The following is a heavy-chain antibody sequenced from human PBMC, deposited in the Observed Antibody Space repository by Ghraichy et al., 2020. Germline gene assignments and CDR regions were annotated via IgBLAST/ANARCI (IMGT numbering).Heavy chain of an antibody. CDR1: GFTFNTAW. CDR2: IKSEADDGTT. D-gene: IGHD1-26*01. CDR3: VTAGPRGY. J-gene: IGHJ4*02. Sequence: GESLNISCAASGFTFNTAWMSWVRQAPGKGLEWVGRIKSEADDGTTAFAAPVKGRFTISRDDSKNVLYLQMNSLKTEEPAVYYFVTAGPRGYWGQGTLVSVSS. V-gene: IGHV3-15*01.